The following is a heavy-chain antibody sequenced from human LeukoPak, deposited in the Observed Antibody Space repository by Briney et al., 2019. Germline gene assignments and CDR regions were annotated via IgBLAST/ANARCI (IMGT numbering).Heavy chain of an antibody. Sequence: GVTLTLTSAASGFTVSGNYMRWVRHAPGKGLKGVSHIYSGGSTFYAHTVQGRFTITRDKSKSTLYLQLSSLRADDTAVYFCARWRRGVLSLCYWGQRTLVTAS. CDR1: GFTVSGNY. D-gene: IGHD5/OR15-5a*01. CDR2: IYSGGST. V-gene: IGHV3-53*01. CDR3: ARWRRGVLSLCY. J-gene: IGHJ4*02.